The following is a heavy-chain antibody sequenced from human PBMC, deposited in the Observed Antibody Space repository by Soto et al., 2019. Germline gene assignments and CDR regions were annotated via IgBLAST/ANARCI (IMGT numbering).Heavy chain of an antibody. Sequence: QVTLKESGPVLVKPTETLTLTCSVSGFSLKNGRLGVGWIRQPPGKALQWLAHIFLTAKKSYRTSLKTRLTISSDASRNQVVLAMTKMDPVDTGTYYCVRIIETDVVATIDNWFDPWGQGTLVTVSS. CDR2: IFLTAKK. D-gene: IGHD5-12*01. CDR3: VRIIETDVVATIDNWFDP. V-gene: IGHV2-26*01. CDR1: GFSLKNGRLG. J-gene: IGHJ5*02.